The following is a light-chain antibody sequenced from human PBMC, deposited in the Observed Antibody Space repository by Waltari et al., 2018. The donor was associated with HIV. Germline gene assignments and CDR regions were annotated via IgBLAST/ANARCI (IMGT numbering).Light chain of an antibody. CDR1: TRDVGGFDY. V-gene: IGLV2-14*01. J-gene: IGLJ2*01. CDR2: EVT. CDR3: TSYTSSSTLGV. Sequence: QSALTQPASVSGSPGQSVTISCTGTTRDVGGFDYVCWYQHHPGKAPKLIIYEVTNRPSGVSTRFSGSKSGNTASLTISGLQAEDEADYFCTSYTSSSTLGVFGGGTRLTVL.